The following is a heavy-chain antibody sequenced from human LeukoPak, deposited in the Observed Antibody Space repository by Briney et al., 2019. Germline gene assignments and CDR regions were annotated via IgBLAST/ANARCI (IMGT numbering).Heavy chain of an antibody. CDR3: ARDYVTMAPDY. CDR1: GFTFNTYG. Sequence: GGSLRLSCAASGFTFNTYGMNWVRQASGKGLEWLSYIGPGPSHTYYADSVRGRFVISRDDAKSSLYLQMSSLRAEDTAVYYCARDYVTMAPDYGGLGTLVTVSS. J-gene: IGHJ4*02. D-gene: IGHD3-10*02. V-gene: IGHV3-21*01. CDR2: IGPGPSHT.